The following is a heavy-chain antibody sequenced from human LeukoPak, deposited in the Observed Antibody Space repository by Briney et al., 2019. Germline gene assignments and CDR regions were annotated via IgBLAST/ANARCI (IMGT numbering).Heavy chain of an antibody. D-gene: IGHD6-19*01. V-gene: IGHV3-48*03. Sequence: GGSLRLSCAASGFTFSSYEMNWVRQAPGKGLEWVSYISSSGSTIYHADSVKGRFTISRDNAKNSLYLQMNSLRAEDTAVYYCAREGSSGWYFDYWGQGTLVTVSS. CDR3: AREGSSGWYFDY. CDR2: ISSSGSTI. J-gene: IGHJ4*02. CDR1: GFTFSSYE.